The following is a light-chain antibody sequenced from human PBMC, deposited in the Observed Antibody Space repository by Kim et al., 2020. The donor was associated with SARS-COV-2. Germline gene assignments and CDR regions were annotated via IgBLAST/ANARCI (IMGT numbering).Light chain of an antibody. Sequence: SPGERATLSCRASQSVRSNYLAWYQEKPGQAPRLLIYTASTRASGIPDRFSGSGSGTYFTLTISRLEPVDFAVYYCQRYGDPDRTFGRGTKVDIK. CDR2: TAS. J-gene: IGKJ4*02. CDR3: QRYGDPDRT. CDR1: QSVRSNY. V-gene: IGKV3-20*01.